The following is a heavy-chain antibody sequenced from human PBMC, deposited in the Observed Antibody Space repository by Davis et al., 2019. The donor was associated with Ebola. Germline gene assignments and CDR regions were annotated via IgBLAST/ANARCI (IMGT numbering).Heavy chain of an antibody. CDR2: INHSGST. Sequence: SETLSLTCAVYGGSFSGYYWSWIRQPPGKGLEWIGEINHSGSTNYNPSLKSRVTISVDTSKNQFSLKLNSVTAADTAVYYCARLRGEAGKIARYYFDYWGQGTLVTVSS. CDR3: ARLRGEAGKIARYYFDY. V-gene: IGHV4-34*01. CDR1: GGSFSGYY. J-gene: IGHJ4*02. D-gene: IGHD6-13*01.